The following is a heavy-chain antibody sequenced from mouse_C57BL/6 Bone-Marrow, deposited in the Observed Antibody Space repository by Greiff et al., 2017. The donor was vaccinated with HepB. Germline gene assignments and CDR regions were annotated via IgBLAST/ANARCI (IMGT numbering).Heavy chain of an antibody. J-gene: IGHJ4*01. D-gene: IGHD1-1*01. CDR1: GYTFTSYW. Sequence: QVQLQQPGAELVMPGASVKLSCKASGYTFTSYWMHWVKQRPGQGLEWIGEIDPSDSYTNYNQKFKGKSTLTVDKSSSTAYMQLSSLTSEDSAVYYCARADYYGSSDYAMDYWGQGTSVTFSS. V-gene: IGHV1-69*01. CDR3: ARADYYGSSDYAMDY. CDR2: IDPSDSYT.